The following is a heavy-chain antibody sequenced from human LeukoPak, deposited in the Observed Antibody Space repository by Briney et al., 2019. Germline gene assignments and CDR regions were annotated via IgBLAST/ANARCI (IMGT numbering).Heavy chain of an antibody. V-gene: IGHV1-2*06. CDR3: ARGYNYGHDY. CDR1: GFTFTSSA. J-gene: IGHJ4*02. D-gene: IGHD5-18*01. CDR2: VISHSGGT. Sequence: ASVKVSCTASGFTFTSSAVHWVRQAPGQGLEWMGRVISHSGGTNYAPRFQGRVTMTRDTSTSTAYMELSRLKSDDTAVYYCARGYNYGHDYWGQGTLVTVSS.